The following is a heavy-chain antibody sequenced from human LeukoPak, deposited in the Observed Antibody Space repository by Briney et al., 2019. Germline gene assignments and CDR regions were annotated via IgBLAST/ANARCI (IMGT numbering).Heavy chain of an antibody. CDR3: ARGWSSGWYSRDLEYFQH. D-gene: IGHD6-19*01. J-gene: IGHJ1*01. Sequence: GGSLRLSCAASGFTFDDYAMHWVRQAPGKGLEWVSLIIWDGGSTYYADSVKGRFTISRDNAKNSLYLQMNSLRAEDTAVYYCARGWSSGWYSRDLEYFQHWGQGTLVTVSS. CDR2: IIWDGGST. V-gene: IGHV3-43D*03. CDR1: GFTFDDYA.